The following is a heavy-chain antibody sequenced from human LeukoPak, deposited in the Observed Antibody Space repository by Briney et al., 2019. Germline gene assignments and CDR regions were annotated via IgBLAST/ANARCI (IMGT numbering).Heavy chain of an antibody. CDR2: ISSSSSYI. D-gene: IGHD4-17*01. J-gene: IGHJ4*02. CDR3: ARVPRMTTVTTYLDY. Sequence: PGGSVRLSCAASGFTFSSYSMNWVRQAPGKGLDWVSSISSSSSYIYYADSVKGRFTISRDNAKNSLYLQMNSLRAEDTAVYYCARVPRMTTVTTYLDYWGQGTLVTVSS. CDR1: GFTFSSYS. V-gene: IGHV3-21*01.